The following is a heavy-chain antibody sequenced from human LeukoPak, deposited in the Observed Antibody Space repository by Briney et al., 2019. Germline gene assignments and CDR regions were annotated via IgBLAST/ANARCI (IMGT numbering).Heavy chain of an antibody. V-gene: IGHV5-51*01. CDR2: IYAGDSDT. J-gene: IGHJ3*02. CDR1: GSTLTSNW. Sequence: GESLKISCKGSGSTLTSNWIGWVRQMPGKGLEWVGIIYAGDSDTRYSPSFQGQVTISADKSISTAYLQWSSLKASDTAMYYCARRSDYGIDAFDIWGQGTMVTVSS. CDR3: ARRSDYGIDAFDI. D-gene: IGHD4-17*01.